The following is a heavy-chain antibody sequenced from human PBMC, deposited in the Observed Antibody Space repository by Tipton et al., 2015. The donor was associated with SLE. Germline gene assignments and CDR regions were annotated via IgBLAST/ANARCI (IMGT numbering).Heavy chain of an antibody. CDR1: GGSFSGYY. CDR2: INHSGST. CDR3: ARGYYGSGAFDL. J-gene: IGHJ2*01. Sequence: TLSLTCAVYGGSFSGYYWSWIRQPPGKGLEWIGEINHSGSTNYNPSLKSRVTISVDTSKNQFSLKLSSVTAADTAVYYCARGYYGSGAFDLWGRGTLVTVSS. D-gene: IGHD3-10*01. V-gene: IGHV4-34*01.